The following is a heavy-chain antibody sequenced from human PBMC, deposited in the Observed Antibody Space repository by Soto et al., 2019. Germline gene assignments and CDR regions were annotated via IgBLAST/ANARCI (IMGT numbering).Heavy chain of an antibody. CDR2: IYYSGST. CDR1: GGSISSGGYY. D-gene: IGHD1-1*01. J-gene: IGHJ3*02. Sequence: PSETLSLTCTVSGGSISSGGYYWSWIRQHPGKGLEWIGYIYYSGSTYYNPSLKSRVTISVDTSKNQFSLKLSSVTAADTAVYYCARGGGWNGGFGIWGQGTMVTVSS. V-gene: IGHV4-31*03. CDR3: ARGGGWNGGFGI.